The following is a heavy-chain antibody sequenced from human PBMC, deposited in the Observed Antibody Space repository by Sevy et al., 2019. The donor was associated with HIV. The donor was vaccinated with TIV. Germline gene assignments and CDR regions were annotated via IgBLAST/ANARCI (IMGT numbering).Heavy chain of an antibody. D-gene: IGHD3-22*01. V-gene: IGHV3-15*07. CDR2: IKSKTDGGTP. J-gene: IGHJ4*02. CDR3: TTDPYYDDSTGFQPDFDY. Sequence: GGSLRLSCAASGFTFSNAWLNWVRQAPGKGLEWVGRIKSKTDGGTPDYAAPVKGRFTISRDDSKNTLYLQMNSLKTEDTAVYYCTTDPYYDDSTGFQPDFDYWGQGTLVTVSS. CDR1: GFTFSNAW.